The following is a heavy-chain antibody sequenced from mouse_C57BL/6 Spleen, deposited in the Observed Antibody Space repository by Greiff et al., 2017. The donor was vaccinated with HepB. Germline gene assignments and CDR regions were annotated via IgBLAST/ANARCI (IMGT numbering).Heavy chain of an antibody. J-gene: IGHJ4*01. CDR2: IYPSDSET. D-gene: IGHD3-2*02. V-gene: IGHV1-61*01. CDR3: ARTQLKYAMDY. Sequence: QVQLQQPGAELVRPGSSVKLSCKASGYTFTSYWMDWVKQRPGQGLEWIGNIYPSDSETHYNQKFKDKATLTVDKSSSTAYMQRSSLTSEDSAVYYCARTQLKYAMDYWGQGTSVTVSS. CDR1: GYTFTSYW.